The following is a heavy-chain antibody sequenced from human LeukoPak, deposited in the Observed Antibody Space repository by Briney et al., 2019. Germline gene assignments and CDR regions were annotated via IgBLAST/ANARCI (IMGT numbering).Heavy chain of an antibody. D-gene: IGHD3-16*01. CDR3: ARHRLTLGEIT. V-gene: IGHV4-59*08. CDR2: IYYSGNT. J-gene: IGHJ5*02. Sequence: GSLRLSCAASGFTFTNAWMSWVRQAPGKGLEWVGSIYYSGNTNYNPSLKSRVSVSIDTSKNQFSLKLSSVTAADTAVYYCARHRLTLGEITWGQGTLVTVSS. CDR1: GFTFTNAW.